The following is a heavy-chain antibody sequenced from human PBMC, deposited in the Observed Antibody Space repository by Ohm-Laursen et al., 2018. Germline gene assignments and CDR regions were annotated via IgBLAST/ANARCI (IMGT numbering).Heavy chain of an antibody. D-gene: IGHD6-13*01. V-gene: IGHV1-18*01. J-gene: IGHJ3*02. Sequence: ASVKVSCKPSGYTFTSYGISWVRQAPGQGLEWTGWISAYNGNTNYAQKLQGRVTMTTDTSTSTAYMELRSLRSDDTAVYYCARDEARSAAGPKHDAFDIWGQGTMVTVSS. CDR2: ISAYNGNT. CDR1: GYTFTSYG. CDR3: ARDEARSAAGPKHDAFDI.